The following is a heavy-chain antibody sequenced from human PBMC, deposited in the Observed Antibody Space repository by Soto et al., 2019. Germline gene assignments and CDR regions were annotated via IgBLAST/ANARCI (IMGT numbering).Heavy chain of an antibody. CDR3: ASQEMATLGLWYYFDY. V-gene: IGHV4-34*01. CDR2: INHSGST. CDR1: GGSFSDYY. Sequence: PSETLSLTCAVYGGSFSDYYWSWIRQPPGKGLEWIGEINHSGSTNYNPSLRSRVTISVDTSKNQFSLKVRSVAAADTAVYYCASQEMATLGLWYYFDYWGQGTLVTVSS. D-gene: IGHD5-12*01. J-gene: IGHJ4*02.